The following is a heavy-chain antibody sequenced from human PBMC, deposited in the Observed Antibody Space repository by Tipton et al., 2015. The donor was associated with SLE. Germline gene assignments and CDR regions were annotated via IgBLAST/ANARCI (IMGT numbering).Heavy chain of an antibody. CDR2: ICYSGST. Sequence: GLVKPSETLSLTCTVSGGSISDYCWTWIRQPPGKGLEWIGNICYSGSTNYNPSLTSEVTISADTDSQFSLRLSSVIAADTAVYYCARLNYYDDTGYLDHWGQGTLVTFSS. V-gene: IGHV4-59*01. D-gene: IGHD3-22*01. CDR3: ARLNYYDDTGYLDH. J-gene: IGHJ4*02. CDR1: GGSISDYC.